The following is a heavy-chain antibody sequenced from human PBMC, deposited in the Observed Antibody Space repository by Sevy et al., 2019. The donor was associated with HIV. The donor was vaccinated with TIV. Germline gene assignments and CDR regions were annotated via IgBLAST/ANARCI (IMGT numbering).Heavy chain of an antibody. J-gene: IGHJ4*02. Sequence: SETLSLTCTVSGASISTYVWTWIRRPPGKGLEWVGYFFYTGNPNYNPSLSSRVTISVDTSKNQFSLTLSSVTAADTAVYYCATGAGVSKSDFWGQGTLVTVSS. CDR2: FFYTGNP. D-gene: IGHD3-10*01. V-gene: IGHV4-59*12. CDR3: ATGAGVSKSDF. CDR1: GASISTYV.